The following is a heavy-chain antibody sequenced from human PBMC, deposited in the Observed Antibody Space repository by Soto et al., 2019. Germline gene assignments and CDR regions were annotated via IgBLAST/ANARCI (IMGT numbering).Heavy chain of an antibody. D-gene: IGHD3-3*01. CDR2: IYYSGST. CDR3: ARRVEDYYYMDV. Sequence: PSETMSVTCTVSGGSISSSICYWGWIRQPPGKGLEWIGSIYYSGSTYYNPSLKSRVTISVDTSKNQFSLKLSSVTAADTAVYYCARRVEDYYYMDVWGKGTTVTVSS. V-gene: IGHV4-39*01. CDR1: GGSISSSICY. J-gene: IGHJ6*03.